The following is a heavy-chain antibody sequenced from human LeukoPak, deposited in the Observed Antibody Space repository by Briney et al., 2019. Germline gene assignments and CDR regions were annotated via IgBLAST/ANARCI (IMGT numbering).Heavy chain of an antibody. CDR1: GFTFSSYS. CDR3: ARKSSGWFTFDC. Sequence: GGSLRLSCAASGFTFSSYSMNWVRQAPGKGLEWVSSISSSSSYIYYADSVKGRFTISRDNAKNSLYLQMNSLRAEDTAVYYCARKSSGWFTFDCWGQGTLVTVSS. V-gene: IGHV3-21*01. J-gene: IGHJ4*02. D-gene: IGHD6-19*01. CDR2: ISSSSSYI.